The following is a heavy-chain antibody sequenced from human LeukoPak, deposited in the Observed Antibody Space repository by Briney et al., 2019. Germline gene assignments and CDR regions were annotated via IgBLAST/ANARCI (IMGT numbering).Heavy chain of an antibody. J-gene: IGHJ6*03. V-gene: IGHV3-66*01. CDR3: AKDSTYYDFWSGYKPADYYMDV. CDR2: IYSGGST. D-gene: IGHD3-3*01. CDR1: GFTVSSNY. Sequence: GGSLRLSCAASGFTVSSNYMSWVRQAPGKGLEWVSVIYSGGSTYYADSVKGRFTISRDNSKNTLYLQMNSLRAEDTAVYYCAKDSTYYDFWSGYKPADYYMDVWGKGTTVTVSS.